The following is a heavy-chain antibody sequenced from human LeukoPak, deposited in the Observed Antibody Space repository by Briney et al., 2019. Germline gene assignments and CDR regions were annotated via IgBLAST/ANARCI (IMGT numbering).Heavy chain of an antibody. CDR3: ASRDYYDSSGYPDAFDI. Sequence: GGSLRLSCAASGFTFSSHGMHWVRQAPGKGLEWVTFIRSDGSSNYYGDSVKGRFTISRDNSKNTLYLQMNNLRAEDTAVYYCASRDYYDSSGYPDAFDIWGQGTMVTVSS. J-gene: IGHJ3*02. CDR2: IRSDGSSN. V-gene: IGHV3-30*02. CDR1: GFTFSSHG. D-gene: IGHD3-22*01.